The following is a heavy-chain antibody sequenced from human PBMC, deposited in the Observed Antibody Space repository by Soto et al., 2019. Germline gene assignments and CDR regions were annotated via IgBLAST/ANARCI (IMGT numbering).Heavy chain of an antibody. J-gene: IGHJ4*02. V-gene: IGHV1-69*13. Sequence: SVKVSCKASGGTFSSYAISWVRQAPGQGLEWMGGVIPIFGTANYAQKFQGRVTITADESTSTAYMELSSLRSEDTAVYYCARLVLDWNLGWPFDYWGQGTLVTVSS. CDR2: VIPIFGTA. D-gene: IGHD1-7*01. CDR1: GGTFSSYA. CDR3: ARLVLDWNLGWPFDY.